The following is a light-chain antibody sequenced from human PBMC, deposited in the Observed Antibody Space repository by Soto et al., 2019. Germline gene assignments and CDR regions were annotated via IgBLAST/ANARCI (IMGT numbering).Light chain of an antibody. J-gene: IGKJ4*01. CDR1: QSVSSSY. CDR3: QQRCDWPLT. V-gene: IGKV3D-20*02. Sequence: EIVLTQSPGTLSLSPGERATLSCRASQSVSSSYLAWYQQKPGQAPRLLIYGASSRATGIPDRFSGSGSGTDFTLTISRLEPEDFAVYYCQQRCDWPLTFGGGTKV. CDR2: GAS.